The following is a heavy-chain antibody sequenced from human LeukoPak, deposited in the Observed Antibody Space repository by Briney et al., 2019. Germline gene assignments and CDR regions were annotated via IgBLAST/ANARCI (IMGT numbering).Heavy chain of an antibody. CDR2: VYASGST. J-gene: IGHJ3*01. D-gene: IGHD3-10*01. Sequence: SETLSLTCAVYGGSFSGYYWNWIRQPAGKGLEWIGRVYASGSTNYNPSLKSRVTISVDTSKNQFSLNLTSVTAADTAVYYCARRGDVWGQGAMVTVSS. V-gene: IGHV4-59*10. CDR1: GGSFSGYY. CDR3: ARRGDV.